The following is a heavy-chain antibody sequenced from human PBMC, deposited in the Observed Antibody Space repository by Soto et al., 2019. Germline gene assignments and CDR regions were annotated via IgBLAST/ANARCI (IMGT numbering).Heavy chain of an antibody. CDR2: IKKKSDGGTT. Sequence: EVQLVESGGGLVKPGGSLRLSCAASGFTFSNAWMSWVRQTPGKGLEWVGRIKKKSDGGTTFYAAPMKGRFIISRDDSENMLSLQMSSLNADDTAVYHCVTEGFIYGYHALDSWGQGTLVTVSS. J-gene: IGHJ4*02. CDR3: VTEGFIYGYHALDS. V-gene: IGHV3-15*05. CDR1: GFTFSNAW. D-gene: IGHD5-18*01.